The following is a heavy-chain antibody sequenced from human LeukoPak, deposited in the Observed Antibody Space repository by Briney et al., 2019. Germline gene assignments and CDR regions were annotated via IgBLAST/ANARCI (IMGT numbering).Heavy chain of an antibody. CDR2: ISESGGST. J-gene: IGHJ4*02. D-gene: IGHD6-6*01. Sequence: GGSLRLSCAASGFTFSSYGMYWVRQAPGKGLEWVSGISESGGSTYYADSVKGRFTISRDNSKNTLYLQMNSLRAEDTAVYYCARGQLFILGYWGQGTLVTVSS. V-gene: IGHV3-23*01. CDR3: ARGQLFILGY. CDR1: GFTFSSYG.